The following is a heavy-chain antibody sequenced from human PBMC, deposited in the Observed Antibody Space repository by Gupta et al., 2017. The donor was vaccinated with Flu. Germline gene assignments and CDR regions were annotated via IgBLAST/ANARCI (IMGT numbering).Heavy chain of an antibody. CDR1: GFTFDDYT. J-gene: IGHJ6*02. D-gene: IGHD2-2*01. Sequence: EVQLVESGGVVVQPGGSLRLSCAASGFTFDDYTMHWVRQAPGKGLEWVSLISWYGGSTYYADSVKGRFTISRDNSKNSLYLQMNSLRTEDTALYYCAKDIVVVPAAKTGYYGMDVWGQGTTVTVSS. CDR3: AKDIVVVPAAKTGYYGMDV. CDR2: ISWYGGST. V-gene: IGHV3-43*01.